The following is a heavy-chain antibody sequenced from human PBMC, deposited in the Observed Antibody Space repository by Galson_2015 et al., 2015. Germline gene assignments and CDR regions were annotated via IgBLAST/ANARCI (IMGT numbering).Heavy chain of an antibody. CDR3: TRQPRVAVAGAGSFDI. Sequence: QSGAEVKKPGESLTISCRGSGYSFSTYWIGWVRQMPGKGLEWMGIIYPGDSDTRYSPSFQGQVTISADKSISTTYLQWGSLKASDTAMYYCTRQPRVAVAGAGSFDIWGQGTMVTVSS. CDR2: IYPGDSDT. D-gene: IGHD6-13*01. V-gene: IGHV5-51*01. CDR1: GYSFSTYW. J-gene: IGHJ3*02.